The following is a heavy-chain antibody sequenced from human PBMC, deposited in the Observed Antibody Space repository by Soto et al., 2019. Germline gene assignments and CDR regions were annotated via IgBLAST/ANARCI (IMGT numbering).Heavy chain of an antibody. Sequence: ASVEVSCKXSGYTLTELSMHWVRQAPGKGLEWMGGFDPEDGETIYAQKFQGRVTMTEDTSTDTAYMELSSLRSEDTAVYYCATYVYNWNYVTDPWGQGTLVTVSS. CDR1: GYTLTELS. CDR3: ATYVYNWNYVTDP. J-gene: IGHJ5*02. CDR2: FDPEDGET. V-gene: IGHV1-24*01. D-gene: IGHD1-7*01.